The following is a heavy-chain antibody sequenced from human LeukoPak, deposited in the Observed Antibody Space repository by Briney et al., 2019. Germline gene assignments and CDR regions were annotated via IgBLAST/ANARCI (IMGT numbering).Heavy chain of an antibody. D-gene: IGHD6-19*01. CDR1: GFTFSSYA. Sequence: GGSLRLSCAASGFTFSSYAMSWVRQAAGKGLEWVGRIRSKTHGEAIDYAAPVRGRFTISRDDSKNTLYLQLNSLKTEDTAVYYCVTAVIIAVTGNDYWGQGSLVTVSS. V-gene: IGHV3-15*01. CDR3: VTAVIIAVTGNDY. J-gene: IGHJ4*02. CDR2: IRSKTHGEAI.